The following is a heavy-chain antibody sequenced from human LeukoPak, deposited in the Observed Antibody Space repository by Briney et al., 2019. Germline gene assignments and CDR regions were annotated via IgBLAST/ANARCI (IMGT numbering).Heavy chain of an antibody. CDR1: GGSISSGDYY. D-gene: IGHD2-2*01. J-gene: IGHJ6*04. CDR2: IYYSGST. Sequence: SQTLSLTCTVSGGSISSGDYYWSWIRQPPGKGLEWFGYIYYSGSTYYNPSIKSRVTISVDTSKNQFSLKLSSVTAADTAVYYCARGYCSSTSCYPYYYYGMDVWGKGTTVTVSS. V-gene: IGHV4-30-4*01. CDR3: ARGYCSSTSCYPYYYYGMDV.